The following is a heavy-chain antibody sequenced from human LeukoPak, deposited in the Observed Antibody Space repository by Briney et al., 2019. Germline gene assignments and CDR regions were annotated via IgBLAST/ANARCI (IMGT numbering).Heavy chain of an antibody. D-gene: IGHD5-12*01. CDR3: ARGYSGPRGYFDY. J-gene: IGHJ4*02. CDR2: ISSSGSTI. Sequence: PGGSLRLPCAASGFTFSSYEMNWVRQAPGKGLEWVSYISSSGSTIYYADSVKGRFTISRDNAKNSLYLQMNSLRAEDTAVYYCARGYSGPRGYFDYWGQGTLVTVSS. CDR1: GFTFSSYE. V-gene: IGHV3-48*03.